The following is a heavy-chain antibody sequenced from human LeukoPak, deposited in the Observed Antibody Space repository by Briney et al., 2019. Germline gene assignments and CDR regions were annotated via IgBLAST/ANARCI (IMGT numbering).Heavy chain of an antibody. Sequence: GGSLRLSCAASGFTFSSYWMSWVRQAPGKGLEWLSYISSSGSAIYYADSVKGRFTISRDNAKNSLYLQMNSLRAEDTAVYYCAKGGYFYDSSDAYWGQGTLVTVSS. CDR1: GFTFSSYW. CDR3: AKGGYFYDSSDAY. D-gene: IGHD3-22*01. V-gene: IGHV3-48*04. CDR2: ISSSGSAI. J-gene: IGHJ4*02.